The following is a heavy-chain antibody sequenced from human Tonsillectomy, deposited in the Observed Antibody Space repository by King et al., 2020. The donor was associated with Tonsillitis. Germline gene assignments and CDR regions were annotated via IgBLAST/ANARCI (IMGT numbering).Heavy chain of an antibody. J-gene: IGHJ3*02. V-gene: IGHV3-21*01. CDR3: ARDCSGGSCYSRDAFDI. CDR2: ISSSSSYI. CDR1: GFTFSSYS. Sequence: VQLVESGGGLVKPGGSLRLSCAASGFTFSSYSMNWVRQAPGKGLEWVSSISSSSSYIYYADSVKGRFTSSRDNAKNSLYLQMNSLKAEDTAVYYCARDCSGGSCYSRDAFDIWGQGTMVTVSS. D-gene: IGHD2-15*01.